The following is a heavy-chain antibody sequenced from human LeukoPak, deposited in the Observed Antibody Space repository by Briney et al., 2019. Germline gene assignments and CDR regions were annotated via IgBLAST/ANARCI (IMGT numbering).Heavy chain of an antibody. CDR2: ISGSGGST. V-gene: IGHV3-23*01. CDR3: AKHYGSNSMADY. D-gene: IGHD4-23*01. J-gene: IGHJ4*02. CDR1: GFTFSTYV. Sequence: AGGSLRLSCAASGFTFSTYVMSWVRQARGEGLEWVSAISGSGGSTYYADSEKGRFTSSRDNSKNTLYLQMNSLRAEETAVYYCAKHYGSNSMADYWGQGTLVTVSS.